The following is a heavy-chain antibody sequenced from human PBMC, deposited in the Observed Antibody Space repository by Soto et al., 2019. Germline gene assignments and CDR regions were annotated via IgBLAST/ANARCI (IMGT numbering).Heavy chain of an antibody. J-gene: IGHJ4*02. D-gene: IGHD3-22*01. V-gene: IGHV3-30*18. CDR1: VFTFSSYG. CDR2: ISYDGSNK. Sequence: GSLRLSCAASVFTFSSYGMHWVRQAPGKGLEWVAVISYDGSNKYYADSVKGRFTISRDNSKNTLYLQMNSLRAEDTAVYYCAKDRSGITMIHRAGKFDYWGQGTLVTVSS. CDR3: AKDRSGITMIHRAGKFDY.